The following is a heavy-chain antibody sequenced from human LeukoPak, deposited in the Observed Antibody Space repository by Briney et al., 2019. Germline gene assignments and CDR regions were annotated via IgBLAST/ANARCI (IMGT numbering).Heavy chain of an antibody. CDR3: ARSYSSSWNFDY. J-gene: IGHJ4*02. Sequence: GGSLRLSCATSGLTFSSYDMHWVRQATGKGLEWVSAIGTAGDTYYSGSVKGRFTISRENAKNSLYLQMNSLRAGDTAVYYCARSYSSSWNFDYWGQGTLVTVSS. D-gene: IGHD6-13*01. CDR2: IGTAGDT. V-gene: IGHV3-13*04. CDR1: GLTFSSYD.